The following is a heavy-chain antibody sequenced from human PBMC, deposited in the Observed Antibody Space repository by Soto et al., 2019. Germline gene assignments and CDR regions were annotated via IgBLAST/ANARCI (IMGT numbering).Heavy chain of an antibody. J-gene: IGHJ4*02. CDR2: IIPIFGTA. V-gene: IGHV1-69*01. Sequence: QVQLVQSGAEVKKPGSSVKVSCKASGGTFSSYAISWVRQAPGQGLEWMGGIIPIFGTANYAQKFQGRVTITADESTRTAYMELSSLRSEDTAVYYCAELMHYDSSGYRGVYFDYWGQGTLVTVSS. D-gene: IGHD3-22*01. CDR3: AELMHYDSSGYRGVYFDY. CDR1: GGTFSSYA.